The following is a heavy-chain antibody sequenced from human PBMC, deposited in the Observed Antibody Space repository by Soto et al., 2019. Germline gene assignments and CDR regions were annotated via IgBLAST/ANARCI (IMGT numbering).Heavy chain of an antibody. V-gene: IGHV3-30*03. CDR1: GFSFSTHV. CDR2: ISDDRSNI. D-gene: IGHD3-3*01. J-gene: IGHJ4*02. Sequence: GGSLILSCAASGFSFSTHVMHWIRQAPGKGLEWVAFISDDRSNIYYGDSVKGRFTISRDNSKNTLYLQMNSLRVEDTAVYYCARPGRDFWRGRNFFDYWGQGTQVTVSS. CDR3: ARPGRDFWRGRNFFDY.